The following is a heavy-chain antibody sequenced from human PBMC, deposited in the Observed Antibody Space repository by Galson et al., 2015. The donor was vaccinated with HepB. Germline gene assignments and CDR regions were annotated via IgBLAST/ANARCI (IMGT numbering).Heavy chain of an antibody. J-gene: IGHJ4*02. D-gene: IGHD6-13*01. CDR2: IYSGGST. Sequence: SGAEVKKPGESLRISCKGSGYSFTSYWISWVRQMPGKGLEWVSVIYSGGSTYYADSVKGRFTISRDNSKNTMYLKMDSLRADDTAVYHCAKSRGTIAAAGDHWGQGTQVTVSS. CDR1: GYSFTSYW. V-gene: IGHV3-53*01. CDR3: AKSRGTIAAAGDH.